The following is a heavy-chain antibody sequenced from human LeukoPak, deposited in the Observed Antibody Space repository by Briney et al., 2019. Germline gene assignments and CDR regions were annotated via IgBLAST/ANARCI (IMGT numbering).Heavy chain of an antibody. Sequence: SETLSLTCTVSGGSISSVNYYWSWIRQPPGKGLEWIGYIYYSGSTYYNPSLRSRVTISVDTSKNQFSLKLSSVTAADTAVYYCVREDRLWFGESYGDDYWGQGTLVTVSS. CDR1: GGSISSVNYY. CDR3: VREDRLWFGESYGDDY. D-gene: IGHD3-10*01. CDR2: IYYSGST. J-gene: IGHJ4*02. V-gene: IGHV4-30-4*01.